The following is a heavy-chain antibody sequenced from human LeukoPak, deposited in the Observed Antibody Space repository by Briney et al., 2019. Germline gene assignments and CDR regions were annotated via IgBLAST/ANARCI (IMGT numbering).Heavy chain of an antibody. J-gene: IGHJ4*02. V-gene: IGHV4-59*12. CDR3: ARGAYYDSRGYYYVFDY. D-gene: IGHD3-22*01. Sequence: KPSETLSLTCTVSGGSISSYYWSWIRQPPGKGLEWIGSIYYSGSTYYNPSLKSRVTISLDMSKNQFSLKLSSVTAADTAVYYCARGAYYDSRGYYYVFDYWGQGTLVTVSS. CDR1: GGSISSYY. CDR2: IYYSGST.